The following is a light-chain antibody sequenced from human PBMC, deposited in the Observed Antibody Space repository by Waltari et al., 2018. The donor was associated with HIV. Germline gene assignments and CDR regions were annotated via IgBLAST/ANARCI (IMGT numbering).Light chain of an antibody. V-gene: IGLV3-1*01. CDR1: KLGDKY. J-gene: IGLJ2*01. CDR2: QVS. Sequence: SYELTPPPSVSVSPGQTASITCSGDKLGDKYACWYQQKPGQSPVLVIYQVSKRTSGIPERFSGSNSGNTATLTISGTQAMDEADYYCKAWDSSTAVFGGGTKLTVL. CDR3: KAWDSSTAV.